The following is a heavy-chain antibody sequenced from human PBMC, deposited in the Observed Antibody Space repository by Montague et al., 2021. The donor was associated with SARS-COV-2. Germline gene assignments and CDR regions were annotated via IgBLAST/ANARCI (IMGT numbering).Heavy chain of an antibody. J-gene: IGHJ4*02. D-gene: IGHD3-22*01. CDR1: GFMFHFYA. V-gene: IGHV3-30*17. CDR3: ARTYYYDSSGFPGPYYFDF. Sequence: SLRLSCAASGFMFHFYAMHWVRQAPGQGLEWVAVISYDGSNQFYADSVQGRFTISRDNSGNTVSLQMHSLRAEDTAVYYCARTYYYDSSGFPGPYYFDFWGQGTPVTVSS. CDR2: ISYDGSNQ.